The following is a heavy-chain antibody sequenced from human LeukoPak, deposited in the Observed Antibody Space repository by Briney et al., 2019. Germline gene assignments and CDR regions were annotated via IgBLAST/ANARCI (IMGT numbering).Heavy chain of an antibody. V-gene: IGHV5-51*03. Sequence: KPGESLKISCKGSGYSFTSYSIGWVRQMPGKGLEWMGIIYPGDSDTRYSPSFQGQVTISADKSISTAYLQWSSLKAWDTSMYYCARLGYYYDSSWDYWGQGTLVTVSS. CDR2: IYPGDSDT. CDR3: ARLGYYYDSSWDY. D-gene: IGHD3-22*01. J-gene: IGHJ4*02. CDR1: GYSFTSYS.